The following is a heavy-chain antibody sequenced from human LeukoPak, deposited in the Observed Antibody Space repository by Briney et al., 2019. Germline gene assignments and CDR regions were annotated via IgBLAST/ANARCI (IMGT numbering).Heavy chain of an antibody. V-gene: IGHV3-9*01. Sequence: GGSLRLSCEASGFIFEDYAMHWVRQAPGKDLEWVSCISWDSGSIGYADSVRGRFIISRDNANNSLYLHMNSLKPDDTALYYCAKDISFDYGGAPDSWGQGTLVTVSS. CDR2: ISWDSGSI. J-gene: IGHJ4*02. CDR1: GFIFEDYA. D-gene: IGHD4/OR15-4a*01. CDR3: AKDISFDYGGAPDS.